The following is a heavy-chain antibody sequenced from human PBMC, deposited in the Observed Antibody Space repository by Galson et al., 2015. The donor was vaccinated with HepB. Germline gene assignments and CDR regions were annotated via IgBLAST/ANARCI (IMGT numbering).Heavy chain of an antibody. D-gene: IGHD6-19*01. CDR3: ARDSKWLVPNERGYFDY. J-gene: IGHJ4*02. CDR2: ISYDGSNK. CDR1: GFTFSSYA. Sequence: SLRLSCAASGFTFSSYAMHWVRQAPGKGLEWVAVISYDGSNKYYADSVKGRFTISRDNSKNTLYLQMNSLRAEDTAVYYCARDSKWLVPNERGYFDYWGQGTLVTVSS. V-gene: IGHV3-30*04.